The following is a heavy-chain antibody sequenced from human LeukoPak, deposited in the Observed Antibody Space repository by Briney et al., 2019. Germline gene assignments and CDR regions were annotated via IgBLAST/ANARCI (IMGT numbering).Heavy chain of an antibody. CDR2: IIPIFGTA. CDR1: GGTFSSYA. V-gene: IGHV1-69*13. J-gene: IGHJ6*03. Sequence: SVKVSCKASGGTFSSYAISWVRQAPGQGLEWMGGIIPIFGTANYAQKFQGRVTITADESTSTAYMELSSLRSEDTAVYYCATGGSYYYYYMDVWGKGTTVTISS. D-gene: IGHD1-26*01. CDR3: ATGGSYYYYYMDV.